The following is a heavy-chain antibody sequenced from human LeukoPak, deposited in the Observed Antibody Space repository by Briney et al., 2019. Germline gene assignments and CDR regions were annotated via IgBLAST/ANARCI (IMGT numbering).Heavy chain of an antibody. D-gene: IGHD2-2*02. V-gene: IGHV4-34*01. J-gene: IGHJ5*02. CDR1: GGSFSGYY. CDR2: INHSGST. CDR3: ARGGVYCSSTSCYIDWFDP. Sequence: PSETLSLTCAVYGGSFSGYYWSWIRQPPGKGLEWIGEINHSGSTNYHPSLKSRVTISVDTSKNQFSLKLSSVTAADTAVYYCARGGVYCSSTSCYIDWFDPWGQGTLVTVSS.